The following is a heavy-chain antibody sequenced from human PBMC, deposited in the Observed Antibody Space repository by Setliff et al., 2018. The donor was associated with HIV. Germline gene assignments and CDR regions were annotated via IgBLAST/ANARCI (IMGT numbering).Heavy chain of an antibody. CDR2: IRSKAYGGTA. J-gene: IGHJ4*02. CDR1: GFTFGDYA. Sequence: GGSLRLSCTTSGFTFGDYAMSWVRQGPGKGLEWVGFIRSKAYGGTADYAASVKGRFTISRDDSRSIAYLQMNSLETEDTAVYYCARGHYGAWGQGTLVTVSS. D-gene: IGHD4-17*01. CDR3: ARGHYGA. V-gene: IGHV3-49*04.